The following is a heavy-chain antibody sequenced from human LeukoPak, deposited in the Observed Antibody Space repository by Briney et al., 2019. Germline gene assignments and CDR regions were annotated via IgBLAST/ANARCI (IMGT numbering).Heavy chain of an antibody. CDR1: GGSISSYY. V-gene: IGHV4-4*07. CDR3: ARDPSGYDYNWFDP. Sequence: SETLSLTCTVSGGSISSYYWSWVRQPDGKGLEWIGRIYTSESTNYNPSLKTRVTMSVDTSKNQFSLKLSSVTAADTAVYYCARDPSGYDYNWFDPWGQGTLVTVSS. CDR2: IYTSEST. D-gene: IGHD5-12*01. J-gene: IGHJ5*02.